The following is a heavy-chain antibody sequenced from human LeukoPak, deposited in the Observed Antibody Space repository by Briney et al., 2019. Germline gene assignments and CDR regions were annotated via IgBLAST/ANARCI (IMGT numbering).Heavy chain of an antibody. J-gene: IGHJ4*02. D-gene: IGHD3-3*01. CDR2: INHSGST. CDR1: GGSFSGYY. CDR3: ARHGSIFGVVPYFDY. V-gene: IGHV4-34*01. Sequence: PSETLSLTCAVYGGSFSGYYWSWIRQPPGKGLEWIGEINHSGSTNYNPSLKSRVTISVDTSKNQFSLKLSSVTAADTAVYYCARHGSIFGVVPYFDYWGQGTLVTVSS.